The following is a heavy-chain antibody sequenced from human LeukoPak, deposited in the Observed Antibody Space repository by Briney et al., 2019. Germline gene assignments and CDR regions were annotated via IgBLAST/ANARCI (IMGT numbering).Heavy chain of an antibody. J-gene: IGHJ4*02. CDR2: IYPDDSDT. Sequence: GESLKISCKGSGYSFTTYWIAWVRQMPGKGLELMGIIYPDDSDTRYSPSFQGQVTISADNSITTAYLQWSSLEASDTAMYYCARVVDGHTYGVDYWGQGTLVTVSS. CDR3: ARVVDGHTYGVDY. D-gene: IGHD2-8*01. CDR1: GYSFTTYW. V-gene: IGHV5-51*01.